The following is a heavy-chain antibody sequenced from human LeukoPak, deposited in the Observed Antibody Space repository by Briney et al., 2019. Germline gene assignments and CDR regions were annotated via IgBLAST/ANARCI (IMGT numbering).Heavy chain of an antibody. CDR1: GFTFYSHG. Sequence: GGSLRLSCAASGFTFYSHGMIWVRQAPGKGLEWVSYISPDSATIYYADSVKGRFTISRDHAENSLYLQMISLRAEDTALYSCARVRGPTVYTYYLDVWGKGTTVTVSS. CDR3: ARVRGPTVYTYYLDV. V-gene: IGHV3-48*04. CDR2: ISPDSATI. J-gene: IGHJ6*03. D-gene: IGHD1-14*01.